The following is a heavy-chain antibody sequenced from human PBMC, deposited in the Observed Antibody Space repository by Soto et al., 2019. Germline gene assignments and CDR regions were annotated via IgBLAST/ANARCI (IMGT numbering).Heavy chain of an antibody. CDR1: GGSISSSSYY. Sequence: QLQLQESGPGLVKPSETLSLTCTVSGGSISSSSYYWGWIRQPPGKGLEWIGSIYYSGSTYYNPPPRSRVTISGDPSKNHVSLRLSSVSAGDTAVYYCMLRRGWKDFVYWRQCTPVTVSS. CDR2: IYYSGST. J-gene: IGHJ4*02. V-gene: IGHV4-39*01. D-gene: IGHD3-16*01. CDR3: MLRRGWKDFVY.